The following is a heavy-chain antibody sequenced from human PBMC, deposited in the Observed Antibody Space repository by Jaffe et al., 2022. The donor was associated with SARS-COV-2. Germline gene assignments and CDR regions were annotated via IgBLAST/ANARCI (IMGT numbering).Heavy chain of an antibody. Sequence: QVQLVESGGGVVQPGRSLRLSCAASGFTFSSYAMHWVRQAPGKGLEWVAVISYDGSNKYYADSVKGRFTISRDNSKNTLYLQMNSLRAEDTAVYYCARKSLDYWGQGTLVTVSS. J-gene: IGHJ4*02. V-gene: IGHV3-30-3*01. CDR3: ARKSLDY. CDR2: ISYDGSNK. CDR1: GFTFSSYA.